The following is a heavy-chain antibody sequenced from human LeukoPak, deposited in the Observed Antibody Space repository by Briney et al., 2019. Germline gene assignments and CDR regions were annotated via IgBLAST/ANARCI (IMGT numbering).Heavy chain of an antibody. CDR3: ARVWGIYDSSGSII. J-gene: IGHJ3*02. CDR1: GFTFSSYG. Sequence: PGGSLRLSCAASGFTFSSYGMHWVRQAPGKGLEWVAFIRYDGSNKYYADSVKGRFTISRDNSKNTLYLQMNSLRAEDTAVYYCARVWGIYDSSGSIIWGQGTMVTVSS. V-gene: IGHV3-30*02. D-gene: IGHD3-22*01. CDR2: IRYDGSNK.